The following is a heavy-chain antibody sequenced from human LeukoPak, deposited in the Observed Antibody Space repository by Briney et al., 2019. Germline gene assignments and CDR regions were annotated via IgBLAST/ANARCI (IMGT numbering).Heavy chain of an antibody. CDR1: GSTFSSYW. V-gene: IGHV3-7*01. CDR3: ARAARLHYMDV. J-gene: IGHJ6*03. Sequence: GGSLRLSCAASGSTFSSYWMSWVRQAPGKGLEWVANIKQDGSEKYYVDSVKGRFTISRDNAKNSLYLQMNSLRAEDTAVYYCARAARLHYMDVWGKGTTVTVSS. CDR2: IKQDGSEK. D-gene: IGHD6-6*01.